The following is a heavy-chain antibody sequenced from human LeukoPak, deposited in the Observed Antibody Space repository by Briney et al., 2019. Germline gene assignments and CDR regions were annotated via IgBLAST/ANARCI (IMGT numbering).Heavy chain of an antibody. V-gene: IGHV3-30*04. Sequence: PGGSLRLSCAASGFTFSTYAMNWVRQAPGKGLEWVAVISYDGRQNYYADSVKGRFTISRDNSKNTLYLQMNSLRAEDTAVYYCAKRGGTTGTQAHLDYWGQGTLVTVSS. D-gene: IGHD1-1*01. CDR2: ISYDGRQN. CDR1: GFTFSTYA. J-gene: IGHJ4*02. CDR3: AKRGGTTGTQAHLDY.